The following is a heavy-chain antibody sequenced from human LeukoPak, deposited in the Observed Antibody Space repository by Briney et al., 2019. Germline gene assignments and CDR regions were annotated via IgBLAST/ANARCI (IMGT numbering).Heavy chain of an antibody. CDR2: ISYDGSNK. D-gene: IGHD3-10*01. CDR3: AKDTYGSGSYYNEYYGMDV. Sequence: GGSLRLSCAASGFTFSSYGMHWVRQAPGKGLEWVAVISYDGSNKYYADSVKGRFTISRDNSKNTLYLQMNSLRAEDTAVYYCAKDTYGSGSYYNEYYGMDVWGQGTTVTVSS. CDR1: GFTFSSYG. V-gene: IGHV3-30*18. J-gene: IGHJ6*02.